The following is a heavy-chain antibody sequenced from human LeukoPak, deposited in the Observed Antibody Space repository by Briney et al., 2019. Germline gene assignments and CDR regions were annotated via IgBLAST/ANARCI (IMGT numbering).Heavy chain of an antibody. CDR1: GFTFSRYG. CDR3: ARGRQPPAV. D-gene: IGHD6-13*01. V-gene: IGHV3-30*03. CDR2: ISYDGSNK. J-gene: IGHJ4*02. Sequence: GGSLRLSCAASGFTFSRYGMHWVRQAPGKGLEWVAVISYDGSNKYYADSVKGRFTISRDNSKNTLYLHMHSLRSGDTAVYFCARGRQPPAVWGQGSLVIVSS.